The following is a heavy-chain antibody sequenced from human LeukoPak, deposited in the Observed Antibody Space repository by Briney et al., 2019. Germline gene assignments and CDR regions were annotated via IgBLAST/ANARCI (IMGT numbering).Heavy chain of an antibody. CDR2: IDWDDDK. J-gene: IGHJ5*02. Sequence: RESGPALVKPTQTLTLTCAFSGFSLTTSGMSVSWIRQPPGKALEWLARIDWDDDKYYSTSLKTRLTISKDTSKNQVVLTMTNMDPVDTATYYCARFDYTYNWFDPWGQGTLVTVSS. CDR1: GFSLTTSGMS. V-gene: IGHV2-70*11. D-gene: IGHD5-12*01. CDR3: ARFDYTYNWFDP.